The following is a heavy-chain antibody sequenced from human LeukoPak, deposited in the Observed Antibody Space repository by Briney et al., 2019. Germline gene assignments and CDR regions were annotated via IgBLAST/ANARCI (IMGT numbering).Heavy chain of an antibody. J-gene: IGHJ6*02. CDR1: GFTFSSYA. CDR3: ARGLGYLQNYGMDV. V-gene: IGHV3-30-3*01. Sequence: XGSLRLSCAASGFTFSSYAMHWVRQAPGKGLEWVAVISYDGSNKYYADSVKGRFTISRDNSKNTLYLQMNSLRAEDTAVYYCARGLGYLQNYGMDVWGQGTTVTVSS. CDR2: ISYDGSNK. D-gene: IGHD2-15*01.